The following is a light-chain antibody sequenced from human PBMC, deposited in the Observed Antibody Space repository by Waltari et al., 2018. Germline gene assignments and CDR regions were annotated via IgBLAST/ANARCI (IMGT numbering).Light chain of an antibody. Sequence: EIVLTQSPATLSVPPGERATLPCRASQTISNNLACYQQKPGQAPRLLINGASPRTTAIPDRFSGSGSGTEVTLTITSLQSEDFAVNYCQQYNEWPPWTFGQGTKVDIK. V-gene: IGKV3-15*01. CDR2: GAS. CDR1: QTISNN. J-gene: IGKJ1*01. CDR3: QQYNEWPPWT.